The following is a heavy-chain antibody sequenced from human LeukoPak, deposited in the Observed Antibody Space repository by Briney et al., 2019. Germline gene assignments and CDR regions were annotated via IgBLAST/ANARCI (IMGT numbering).Heavy chain of an antibody. D-gene: IGHD3-22*01. CDR1: GFTFTSSA. V-gene: IGHV1-58*01. Sequence: SVKVSCKASGFTFTSSAVQWVRQARGQRLEWIGWIVVGSGHTNYAQKFQERVTISRDMSTSTAYMELYSLRSEDTAVYYCARSHYDSSGYYYHSSFHDYWGQGTLVTVSS. CDR3: ARSHYDSSGYYYHSSFHDY. CDR2: IVVGSGHT. J-gene: IGHJ4*02.